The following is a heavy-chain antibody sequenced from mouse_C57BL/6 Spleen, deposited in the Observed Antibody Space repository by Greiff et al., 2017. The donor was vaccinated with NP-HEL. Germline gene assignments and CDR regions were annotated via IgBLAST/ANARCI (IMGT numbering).Heavy chain of an antibody. CDR2: IDPSDSET. CDR3: AREAAQATFAY. D-gene: IGHD3-2*02. V-gene: IGHV1-52*01. Sequence: QVQLQQPGAELVRPGSSVKLSCKASGYTFTSYWMHWVKQRPIQGLEWIGNIDPSDSETHYNQKFKDKATLTVDKSSSTAYMQLSSLTSEYSAVYYCAREAAQATFAYWGQGTLVTVSA. J-gene: IGHJ3*01. CDR1: GYTFTSYW.